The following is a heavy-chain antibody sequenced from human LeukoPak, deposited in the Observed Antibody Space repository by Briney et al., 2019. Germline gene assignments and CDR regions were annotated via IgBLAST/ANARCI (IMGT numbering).Heavy chain of an antibody. Sequence: PSETLSLTCAVYGGSFSGYYWSWIRQPPGKGLEWIGEINHSGSTNYNPSLKSRVTISVDTSKNQFSLKLSSVTAADTAVYYCARSGSHSVDAFDIWGLGTMVTVSS. D-gene: IGHD1-26*01. CDR3: ARSGSHSVDAFDI. V-gene: IGHV4-34*01. J-gene: IGHJ3*02. CDR1: GGSFSGYY. CDR2: INHSGST.